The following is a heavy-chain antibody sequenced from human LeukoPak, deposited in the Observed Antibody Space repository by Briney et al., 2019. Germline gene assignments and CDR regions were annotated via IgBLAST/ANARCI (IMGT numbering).Heavy chain of an antibody. CDR1: GGSISSYY. CDR2: IYTSGST. Sequence: SETLSLTCTVSGGSISSYYWSWIRQPAGKGLEWIGRIYTSGSTNYNPSLKSRVTMSVDTSKNQFSQNLTSVTAADTAVYYCARVYSSSSATTFDYWGQGTLVTVSS. CDR3: ARVYSSSSATTFDY. D-gene: IGHD6-6*01. V-gene: IGHV4-4*07. J-gene: IGHJ4*02.